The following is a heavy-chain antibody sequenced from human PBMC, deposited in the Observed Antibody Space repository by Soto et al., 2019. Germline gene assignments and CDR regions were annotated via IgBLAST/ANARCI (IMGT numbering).Heavy chain of an antibody. V-gene: IGHV3-23*01. CDR3: EKSPKRAYYYYMDV. J-gene: IGHJ6*03. Sequence: PVGSLSLSCAASGFTFSSYAMSWVRQAPGKGLEWVSAISGSGGSTYYADSVKGRFTISRDNSKNTLYLQMNSLRAEDTAVYYCEKSPKRAYYYYMDVWGKGNTVTVS. CDR2: ISGSGGST. CDR1: GFTFSSYA.